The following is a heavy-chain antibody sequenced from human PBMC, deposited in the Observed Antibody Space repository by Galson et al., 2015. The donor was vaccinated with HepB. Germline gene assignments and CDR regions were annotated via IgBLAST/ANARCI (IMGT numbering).Heavy chain of an antibody. J-gene: IGHJ6*03. V-gene: IGHV1-69*01. CDR3: ARDAHCSSTSCRYYYYYYMDV. CDR2: IIPIFGTA. D-gene: IGHD2-2*01. CDR1: GGTFSSYA. Sequence: SCKASGGTFSSYAISWVRQAPGQGLEWMGGIIPIFGTANYAQKLQGRVTITADESTSTAYMELSSLRSEDTAVYYCARDAHCSSTSCRYYYYYYMDVWGKGTTVTVSS.